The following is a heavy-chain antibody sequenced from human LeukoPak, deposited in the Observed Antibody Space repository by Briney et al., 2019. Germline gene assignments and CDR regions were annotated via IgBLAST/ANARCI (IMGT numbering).Heavy chain of an antibody. CDR3: AKRTYYYDSSGYYHNAFDI. D-gene: IGHD3-22*01. V-gene: IGHV1-24*01. CDR2: FDPEDGET. J-gene: IGHJ3*02. CDR1: GYTLTELS. Sequence: ASVKVSCKVSGYTLTELSMHWVRQAPGKGLEWMGGFDPEDGETIYAQKFQGRVTMTEDTSTDTAYMELSSLRSEDTAVYYCAKRTYYYDSSGYYHNAFDIWGQGTMVTVSS.